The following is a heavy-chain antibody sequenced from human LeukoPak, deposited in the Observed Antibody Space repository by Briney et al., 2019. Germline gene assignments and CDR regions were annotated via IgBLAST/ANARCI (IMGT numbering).Heavy chain of an antibody. J-gene: IGHJ6*03. V-gene: IGHV1-8*03. CDR3: ARMYYDILTGYRYYYYYMDV. D-gene: IGHD3-9*01. CDR1: GYTFTGYY. CDR2: MNPNSGNT. Sequence: ASVKVSCKASGYTFTGYYMHWVRQAPGQGLEWMGWMNPNSGNTVYAQKFQGRVTITRNTSISTAYMELSSLRSEDTAVYYCARMYYDILTGYRYYYYYMDVWGKGTTVTVSS.